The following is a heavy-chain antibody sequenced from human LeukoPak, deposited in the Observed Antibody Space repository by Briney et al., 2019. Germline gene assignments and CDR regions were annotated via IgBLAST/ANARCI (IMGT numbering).Heavy chain of an antibody. CDR3: ASSHGDSYGIDY. J-gene: IGHJ4*02. CDR1: GGSISSGDYY. D-gene: IGHD5-18*01. V-gene: IGHV4-30-4*01. CDR2: IYYSGST. Sequence: SQTLSLTCTVSGGSISSGDYYWSWIRQPPGKGLGWIGYIYYSGSTYYNPSLKSRVTISVDTSKNQFSLKLSSVTAADTAVYYCASSHGDSYGIDYWGQGTLVTVSS.